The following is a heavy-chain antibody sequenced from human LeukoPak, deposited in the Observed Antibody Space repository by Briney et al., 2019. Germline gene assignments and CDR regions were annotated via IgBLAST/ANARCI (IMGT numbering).Heavy chain of an antibody. Sequence: GGSLRLSCAASGFTFDDYGMSWVRQAPGKGLEWVSGINWNGGSTGYADSMKGRFTISRDNAKNSLYLQMNSLRAEDTALYYCARGFYGDYDYYYYVDVWGKGTTVTVSS. CDR2: INWNGGST. V-gene: IGHV3-20*04. CDR1: GFTFDDYG. D-gene: IGHD4-17*01. J-gene: IGHJ6*03. CDR3: ARGFYGDYDYYYYVDV.